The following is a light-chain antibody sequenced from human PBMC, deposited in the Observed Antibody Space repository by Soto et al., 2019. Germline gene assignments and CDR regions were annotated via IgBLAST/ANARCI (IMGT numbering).Light chain of an antibody. J-gene: IGKJ4*01. Sequence: DVVMTQSPLSLPVTPGAPDSISFRSSQSLLHSDGYNHLDWFLQRPGQSPQVLIYLGSNRAPGVNERCIGCGYGTDFTLKMSRGEAEDVGFYYCMQALQEPLTFGGGNKVEIK. V-gene: IGKV2-28*01. CDR3: MQALQEPLT. CDR1: QSLLHSDGYNH. CDR2: LGS.